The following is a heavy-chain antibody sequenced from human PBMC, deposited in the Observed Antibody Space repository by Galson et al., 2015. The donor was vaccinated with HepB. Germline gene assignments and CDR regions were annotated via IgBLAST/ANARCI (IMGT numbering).Heavy chain of an antibody. CDR3: AKELHEDTAV. D-gene: IGHD5-18*01. J-gene: IGHJ4*02. CDR2: ISKDGSSK. V-gene: IGHV3-30*18. CDR1: GFTFSSYG. Sequence: SLRPSCAASGFTFSSYGMHWVRQAPGKGLDWVAVISKDGSSKNYADSVKGRFTISRDNSKNTLDLQMNSLRAEDTAVYYCAKELHEDTAVWGQGTLVTVSS.